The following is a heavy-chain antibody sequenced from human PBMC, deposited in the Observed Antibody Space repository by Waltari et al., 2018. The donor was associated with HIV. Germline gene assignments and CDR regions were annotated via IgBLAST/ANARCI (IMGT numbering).Heavy chain of an antibody. CDR3: VRDYDSSGYYSANWFDP. V-gene: IGHV3-74*01. D-gene: IGHD3-22*01. J-gene: IGHJ5*02. CDR1: GFTFRSYW. Sequence: EAQLVESGGGLVQPGGSLRLSCAASGFTFRSYWMHWVRQATGRGLEWGSRINNNGPKPNYAASVKGRFTISRDNAKNTLYLQMNSLRAEDTAVYFCVRDYDSSGYYSANWFDPWGQGTVVTVSS. CDR2: INNNGPKP.